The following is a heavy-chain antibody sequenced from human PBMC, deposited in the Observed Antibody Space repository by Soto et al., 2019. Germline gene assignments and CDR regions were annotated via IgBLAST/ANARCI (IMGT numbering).Heavy chain of an antibody. V-gene: IGHV3-33*01. D-gene: IGHD3-22*01. Sequence: LRLSCAASGFTFSSYGMHWVRQAPGKGLEWVAVIWYDGSNKYYADSVKGRFTISRDNSKNTLYLQMNSLRAEDTAVYYCARDPDYYDSSGYYYVEGWFDPWGQGTLVTVSS. CDR2: IWYDGSNK. CDR1: GFTFSSYG. J-gene: IGHJ5*02. CDR3: ARDPDYYDSSGYYYVEGWFDP.